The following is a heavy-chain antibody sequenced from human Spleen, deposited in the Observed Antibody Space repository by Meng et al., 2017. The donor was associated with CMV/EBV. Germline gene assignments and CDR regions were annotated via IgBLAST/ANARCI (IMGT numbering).Heavy chain of an antibody. CDR1: GFTFSSYA. CDR2: ISGSGGST. V-gene: IGHV3-23*01. J-gene: IGHJ6*02. D-gene: IGHD6-6*01. Sequence: GGSLRLSCAASGFTFSSYAMSWVRQAPGKGLEWVTAISGSGGSTYYADSVKGRFTISRDNSKNTLYLRMNSLRAEDTAVYYCAKGRRYSSSSDPPFYYYYGMDVWGQGTTVTVSS. CDR3: AKGRRYSSSSDPPFYYYYGMDV.